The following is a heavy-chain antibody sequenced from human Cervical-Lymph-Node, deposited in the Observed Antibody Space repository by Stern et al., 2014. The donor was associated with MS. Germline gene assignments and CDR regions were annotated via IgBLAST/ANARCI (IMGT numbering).Heavy chain of an antibody. V-gene: IGHV3-33*08. J-gene: IGHJ6*02. CDR3: AREYTTSSKVYGMDV. CDR1: GFTLSKFG. D-gene: IGHD1-26*01. Sequence: VQLVESEGGVVQPGRSLRLSCAASGFTLSKFGIHWVRQTPGTGLEWLAVISYDGSYKNYADSVRGRFTISRDNPRNTVFLQMNSLRAEDTAVYQCAREYTTSSKVYGMDVWGQGTTVTVSS. CDR2: ISYDGSYK.